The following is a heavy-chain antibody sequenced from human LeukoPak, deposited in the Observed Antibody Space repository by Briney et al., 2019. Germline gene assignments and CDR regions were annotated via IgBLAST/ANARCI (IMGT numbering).Heavy chain of an antibody. Sequence: VASVKVSCKASGYTFTIYDINWVRQATGQGLEWMGRMNPNSGNTGYAQKFQGRVTMTRNTSISTAYMELSSLRSEDTAVYYCARQPISGYYYGMDVWGQGTTVTVSS. V-gene: IGHV1-8*01. J-gene: IGHJ6*02. CDR2: MNPNSGNT. CDR3: ARQPISGYYYGMDV. D-gene: IGHD3-3*01. CDR1: GYTFTIYD.